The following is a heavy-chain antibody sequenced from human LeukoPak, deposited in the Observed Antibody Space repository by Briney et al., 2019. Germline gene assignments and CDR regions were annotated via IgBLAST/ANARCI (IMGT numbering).Heavy chain of an antibody. CDR2: ISAYNGNT. CDR3: AREARPSGGSSWYMDV. Sequence: ASVKVSCKASGYTFTSYGISWVRQAPGQGLEWMGWISAYNGNTNYAQKLQGRVTMTTDTSTSTAYVELRSLRSDDTAVYYCAREARPSGGSSWYMDVWGQGTTVTVSS. J-gene: IGHJ6*03. V-gene: IGHV1-18*01. CDR1: GYTFTSYG. D-gene: IGHD6-13*01.